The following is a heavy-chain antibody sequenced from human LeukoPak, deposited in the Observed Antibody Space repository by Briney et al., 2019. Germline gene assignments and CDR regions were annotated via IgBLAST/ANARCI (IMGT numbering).Heavy chain of an antibody. D-gene: IGHD3-10*01. CDR2: IYSSGDT. V-gene: IGHV3-53*01. CDR3: ARFTAGWFDP. J-gene: IGHJ5*02. Sequence: GGSLRLSCAASGFTFDDYGMSWVRQAPGKGLEWVSVIYSSGDTYYADSVKGRFSISRDNSENTVFLQMNSLRAEDTAIYYCARFTAGWFDPWGQGTLVTVSS. CDR1: GFTFDDYG.